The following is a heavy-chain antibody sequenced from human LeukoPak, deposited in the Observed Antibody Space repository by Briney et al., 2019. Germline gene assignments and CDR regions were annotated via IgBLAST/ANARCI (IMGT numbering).Heavy chain of an antibody. J-gene: IGHJ4*02. CDR3: ARGGPPNIVVVVAATHFDY. CDR2: INHSGST. D-gene: IGHD2-15*01. CDR1: GGSFSGYH. V-gene: IGHV4-34*01. Sequence: PSETLSLTCAVYGGSFSGYHWSWIRQPPGKGLEWIGEINHSGSTNYNPSLKSRVTISVDTSENQFSLKLSSVTAADTAVYYCARGGPPNIVVVVAATHFDYWGQGTLVTVSS.